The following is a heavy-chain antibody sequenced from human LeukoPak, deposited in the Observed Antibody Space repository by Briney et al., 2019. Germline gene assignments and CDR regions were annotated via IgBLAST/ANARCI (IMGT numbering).Heavy chain of an antibody. J-gene: IGHJ4*02. CDR2: VYYSGST. Sequence: SETLSLTCTVSGGSISISSHYWGWIRPPPGKGLEWIGNVYYSGSTYYNPSLKSRVTTSIDTSKNQFSLRLSSVTAADTAVYYCARRAGTIGGNYFDYWGQGTLVTVSS. D-gene: IGHD1-26*01. CDR1: GGSISISSHY. V-gene: IGHV4-39*01. CDR3: ARRAGTIGGNYFDY.